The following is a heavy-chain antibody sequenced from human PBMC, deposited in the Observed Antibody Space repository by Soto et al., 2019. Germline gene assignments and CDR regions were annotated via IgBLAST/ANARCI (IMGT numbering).Heavy chain of an antibody. Sequence: EVQLLESGGGLVQPGGSLRLSCAASGFTFSSYAMSWVRQAPGKGLEWVSAISGSGGSTYYADSVKGRFTISRDNSKNTPYLQMNSLRAEDTAVYYCAKDRGGSYYFDYWGQGTLVTVSS. CDR3: AKDRGGSYYFDY. CDR2: ISGSGGST. V-gene: IGHV3-23*01. J-gene: IGHJ4*02. D-gene: IGHD2-15*01. CDR1: GFTFSSYA.